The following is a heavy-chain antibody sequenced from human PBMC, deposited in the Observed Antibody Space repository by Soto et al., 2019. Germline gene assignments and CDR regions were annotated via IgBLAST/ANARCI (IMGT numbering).Heavy chain of an antibody. Sequence: QITLEESGPTLVKPTQTLTLTCTFSGFSLNTSGVGVDWIRQPPGKALEWLALFYWDGDKHYSPSLKSRLTITKDTSKNQVVLTMTNMDPVDTATYYCAHKANGDSPYDYWGQGTLVTVSS. D-gene: IGHD4-17*01. CDR1: GFSLNTSGVG. CDR2: FYWDGDK. CDR3: AHKANGDSPYDY. V-gene: IGHV2-5*02. J-gene: IGHJ4*02.